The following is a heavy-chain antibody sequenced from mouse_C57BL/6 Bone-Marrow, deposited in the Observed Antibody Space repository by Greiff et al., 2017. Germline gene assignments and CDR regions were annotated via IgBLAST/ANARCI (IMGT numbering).Heavy chain of an antibody. CDR3: ARGPITTVVFDY. CDR1: GYTFTDYY. Sequence: VQLQQSGPELVKPGASVKISCKASGYTFTDYYMNWVKQSHGKSLEWIGDINPNNGGTSYNQKFKGNATLTVDKSSSTAYMELRSLTSEDSAVYYCARGPITTVVFDYWGQGTTLTVSS. CDR2: INPNNGGT. D-gene: IGHD1-1*01. J-gene: IGHJ2*01. V-gene: IGHV1-26*01.